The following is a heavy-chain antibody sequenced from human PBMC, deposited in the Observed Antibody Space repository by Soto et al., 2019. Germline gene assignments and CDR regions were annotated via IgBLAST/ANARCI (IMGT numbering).Heavy chain of an antibody. CDR1: GFNFNSYT. J-gene: IGHJ4*02. Sequence: EVQLVESGGGLVKPGGSLRLSCAASGFNFNSYTINWVRQAPGKRLEWLSSISSSGYIFSTDSVRGRFTISRDNAKNSVYLQMNSLRADDTAVYYCAKAGYSFFFDYWGQGTLVTVSS. CDR3: AKAGYSFFFDY. CDR2: ISSSGYI. V-gene: IGHV3-21*04. D-gene: IGHD5-18*01.